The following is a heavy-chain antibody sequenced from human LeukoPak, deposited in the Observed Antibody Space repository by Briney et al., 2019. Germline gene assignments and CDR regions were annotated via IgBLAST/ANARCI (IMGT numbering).Heavy chain of an antibody. CDR1: GGSFNGGYF. J-gene: IGHJ5*02. D-gene: IGHD6-13*01. CDR2: INHSETT. Sequence: TSETLSLTCAIYGGSFNGGYFWSWIRQPPGKGLEWIGEINHSETTNYNPSLKSRVTISVDTSKNQFSLTLSSVTAADTAVYYCATRPDIASTGPGWFDPWGQGTLVTVSS. CDR3: ATRPDIASTGPGWFDP. V-gene: IGHV4-34*01.